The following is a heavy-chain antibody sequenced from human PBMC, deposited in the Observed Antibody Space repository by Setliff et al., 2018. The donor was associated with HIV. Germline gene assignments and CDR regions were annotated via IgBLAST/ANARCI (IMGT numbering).Heavy chain of an antibody. CDR3: ATRLLGYSGYGY. Sequence: GESLKISCRTSGYNFATYYIAWVRQMPGKGPEWLGSVNPGDSSTKYNPALQGQVTMSADKLINTAYLQWSSLKASDTAMYYCATRLLGYSGYGYWGQGTLVTVSS. CDR1: GYNFATYY. CDR2: VNPGDSST. D-gene: IGHD5-12*01. V-gene: IGHV5-51*04. J-gene: IGHJ4*02.